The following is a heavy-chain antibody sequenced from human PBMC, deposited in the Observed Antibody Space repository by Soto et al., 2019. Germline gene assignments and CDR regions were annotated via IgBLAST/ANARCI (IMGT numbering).Heavy chain of an antibody. CDR3: ARDPDYYDSSNDAFDS. V-gene: IGHV1-69*04. D-gene: IGHD3-22*01. Sequence: SVKVSCKASGGTFSSYTISWVRQAPGQGLEWMGRIIPILGIANYAQKFQGRVTITADKSTSTAYMELSSLRSEDTAVYYCARDPDYYDSSNDAFDSWGQGTMVTVSS. CDR2: IIPILGIA. J-gene: IGHJ3*02. CDR1: GGTFSSYT.